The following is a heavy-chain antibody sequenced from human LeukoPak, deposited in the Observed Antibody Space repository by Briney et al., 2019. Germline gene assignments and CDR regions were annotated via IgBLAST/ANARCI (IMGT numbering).Heavy chain of an antibody. CDR1: GYTFTSYG. Sequence: ASVKVSCKASGYTFTSYGISWVRQAPGQGGEWMGWISAYNGNTNYAQKLQGRVTMTTDTSTSTAYMELRSLRSDDTAVYYCAREAVAGTGIPYYYYYYYGMDVWGQGTTVTVSS. CDR3: AREAVAGTGIPYYYYYYYGMDV. V-gene: IGHV1-18*01. D-gene: IGHD6-19*01. J-gene: IGHJ6*02. CDR2: ISAYNGNT.